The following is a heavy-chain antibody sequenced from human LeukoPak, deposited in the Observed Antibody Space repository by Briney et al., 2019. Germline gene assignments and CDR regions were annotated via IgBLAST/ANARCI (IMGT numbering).Heavy chain of an antibody. CDR1: GGSISSSSYY. J-gene: IGHJ2*01. Sequence: PSETLSLTCTVSGGSISSSSYYWGWIRQPPGKRLELIGSIYYSGSTYYNPSLKSRVTISVDTSKNQFSLKLSSVTAANTAVYYCQSRSGVQLWDRYFDLWGRGTLVTVSS. CDR2: IYYSGST. V-gene: IGHV4-39*01. CDR3: QSRSGVQLWDRYFDL. D-gene: IGHD5-18*01.